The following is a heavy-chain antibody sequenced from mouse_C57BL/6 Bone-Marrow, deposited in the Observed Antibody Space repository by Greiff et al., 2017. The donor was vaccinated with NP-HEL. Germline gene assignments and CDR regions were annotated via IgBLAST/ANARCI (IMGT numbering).Heavy chain of an antibody. J-gene: IGHJ4*01. CDR3: ARGAVVAPSAMDY. CDR2: INPNNGGT. D-gene: IGHD1-1*01. V-gene: IGHV1-26*01. Sequence: VQLQQSGPELVKPGASVKISCKASGYTFTDYYMNWVKQSHGKSLEWIGDINPNNGGTSYNQKFTGKATLTVDKSSSTAYMELRSLTSEDAAVYYCARGAVVAPSAMDYWGQGTSVTVSS. CDR1: GYTFTDYY.